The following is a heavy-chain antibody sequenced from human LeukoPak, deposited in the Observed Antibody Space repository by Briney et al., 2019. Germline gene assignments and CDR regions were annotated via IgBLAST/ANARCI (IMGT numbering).Heavy chain of an antibody. CDR2: IYVSGNT. CDR3: ARVRLQREALDL. CDR1: GASVSSGGYY. D-gene: IGHD1-1*01. Sequence: SETLSLTCTVSGASVSSGGYYWTWIRQPAGKALESIGRIYVSGNTHFNPSLKSRATISVDSSKNQFSLKLSSVTAADTAVYYRARVRLQREALDLWGQGTMVSVSS. V-gene: IGHV4-61*02. J-gene: IGHJ3*01.